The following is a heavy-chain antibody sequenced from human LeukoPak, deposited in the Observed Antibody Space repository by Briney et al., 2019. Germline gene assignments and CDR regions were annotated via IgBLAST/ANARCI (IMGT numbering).Heavy chain of an antibody. CDR3: ASAAKDSSGYYYLSGY. CDR2: ISGSGGST. D-gene: IGHD3-22*01. V-gene: IGHV3-23*01. CDR1: GFTFSSYG. J-gene: IGHJ4*02. Sequence: GGSLRLSCAASGFTFSSYGMSWVRQAPGKGLEWVSAISGSGGSTYYADSVKGRFTISRDNSKNTLYLQMNSLRAEDTAVYYCASAAKDSSGYYYLSGYWGQGTLVTVSS.